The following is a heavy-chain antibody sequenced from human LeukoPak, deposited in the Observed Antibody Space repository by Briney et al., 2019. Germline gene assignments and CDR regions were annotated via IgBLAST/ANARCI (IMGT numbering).Heavy chain of an antibody. CDR1: GFTFSSYE. CDR2: ISSSGSTK. V-gene: IGHV3-48*03. CDR3: VRGLGWFYYAFDI. J-gene: IGHJ3*02. Sequence: GGSLRLSCAASGFTFSSYEMNWVRQAPGKGLEWVSYISSSGSTKYYADSVKGRFTISRDNAKNSLYLQMISLRAEDTAVYRCVRGLGWFYYAFDIRGQGTPVTVSS. D-gene: IGHD3-10*01.